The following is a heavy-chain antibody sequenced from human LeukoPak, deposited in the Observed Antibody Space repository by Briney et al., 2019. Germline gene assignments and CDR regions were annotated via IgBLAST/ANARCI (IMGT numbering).Heavy chain of an antibody. CDR2: ISWNSGSI. CDR1: GFTFDDYA. Sequence: PGGSLRLSCAASGFTFDDYAMHWVRQAPGKGLEWVSGISWNSGSIGYADSVKGRFTISRDNAKNSLYRQMNSLIPEDMALYYCAKGSCSSTNCYLSDYWGQGTLVTVSS. V-gene: IGHV3-9*03. CDR3: AKGSCSSTNCYLSDY. D-gene: IGHD2-2*01. J-gene: IGHJ4*02.